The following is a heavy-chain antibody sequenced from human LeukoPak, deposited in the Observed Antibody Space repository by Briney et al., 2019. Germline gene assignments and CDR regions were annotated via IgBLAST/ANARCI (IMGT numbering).Heavy chain of an antibody. V-gene: IGHV4-39*01. D-gene: IGHD1-26*01. CDR2: IYYSGST. CDR3: ARHLRKRSGSSVVVMFFDY. J-gene: IGHJ4*02. Sequence: SETLSLTCTVSGGSISSSSYYWGWIRQPPGKGLEWIGSIYYSGSTYYNPSLKSRVTISVDTSKNQFSLKLSSVTAADTAVYYGARHLRKRSGSSVVVMFFDYWGQGTLVTVSS. CDR1: GGSISSSSYY.